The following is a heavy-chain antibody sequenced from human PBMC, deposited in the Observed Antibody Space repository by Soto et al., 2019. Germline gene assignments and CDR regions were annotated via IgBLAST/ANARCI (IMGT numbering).Heavy chain of an antibody. Sequence: EVQLLESGGGLVQPGGSLRLSCAASGFTFSSYAISWVRQAPGKGLEWVSVISDSGGHTHYADSVQGRFTISRDNSKNTLYLHMDSLRVEDTAVYYCARGLGYCSGGTCYRYFDPWGRGTLFTVSS. D-gene: IGHD2-15*01. V-gene: IGHV3-23*01. J-gene: IGHJ2*01. CDR3: ARGLGYCSGGTCYRYFDP. CDR1: GFTFSSYA. CDR2: ISDSGGHT.